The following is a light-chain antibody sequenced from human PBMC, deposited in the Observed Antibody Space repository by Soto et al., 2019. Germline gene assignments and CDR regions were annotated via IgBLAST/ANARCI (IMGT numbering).Light chain of an antibody. Sequence: DVQMTQSPSTLSASVGDRVTITCRASQNIDRWLAWYQQRPGEAPQLLIYKASTLQSGVPSRFSGSGSGTEFTLTISSLQTDDFAPYYCQQYNSYRTFGQGTKVDIX. CDR1: QNIDRW. CDR3: QQYNSYRT. CDR2: KAS. J-gene: IGKJ2*02. V-gene: IGKV1-5*03.